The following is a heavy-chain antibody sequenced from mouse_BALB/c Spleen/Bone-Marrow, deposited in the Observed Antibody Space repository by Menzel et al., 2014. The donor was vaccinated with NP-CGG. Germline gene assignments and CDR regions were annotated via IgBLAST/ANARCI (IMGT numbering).Heavy chain of an antibody. D-gene: IGHD1-1*02. CDR3: TRRGLYYGYAMDY. Sequence: EVKVEESGPDLVKPSQSLPLTCTVTGYSITSGYSWLWIRQFPGNKLEWMGYIHYSGSTNYNPSLKSRISITRDTSKNQFFLQLNSVTTEDTATYDCTRRGLYYGYAMDYWGQGTSVTVSS. CDR1: GYSITSGYS. J-gene: IGHJ4*01. V-gene: IGHV3-1*02. CDR2: IHYSGST.